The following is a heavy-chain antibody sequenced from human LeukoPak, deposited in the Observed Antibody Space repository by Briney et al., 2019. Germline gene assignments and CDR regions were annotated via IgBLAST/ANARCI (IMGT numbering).Heavy chain of an antibody. D-gene: IGHD5-18*01. J-gene: IGHJ4*02. CDR2: IYYKGIT. CDR3: ARQLDTAMIDS. V-gene: IGHV4-59*08. Sequence: SETLSLTCTVSGGSISSYYWSWLRQPPGKSLEGMGYIYYKGITTYSPSLKSRVTISVDTSKNHFSLRLTSVTAADTAVYYCARQLDTAMIDSWGQGTLVTVSS. CDR1: GGSISSYY.